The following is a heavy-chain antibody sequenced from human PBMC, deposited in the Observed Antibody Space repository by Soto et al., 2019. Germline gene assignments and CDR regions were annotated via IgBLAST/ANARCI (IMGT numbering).Heavy chain of an antibody. CDR3: ARGPPSFTVFGEMLYGMDV. Sequence: ASVKVSCKASGYTFTGYYMHWVRQAPGQGLDWMGWINPNSGGTNYVQKFQGWVTMTRDTSISTAYMELSRLRSDDTAMYYCARGPPSFTVFGEMLYGMDVWGQGTTVTVSS. J-gene: IGHJ6*02. V-gene: IGHV1-2*04. CDR1: GYTFTGYY. D-gene: IGHD3-3*01. CDR2: INPNSGGT.